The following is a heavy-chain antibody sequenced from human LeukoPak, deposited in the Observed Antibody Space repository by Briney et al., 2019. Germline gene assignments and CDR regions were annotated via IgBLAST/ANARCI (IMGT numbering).Heavy chain of an antibody. CDR1: GYTFTSYN. J-gene: IGHJ4*02. Sequence: ASVKVSCKASGYTFTSYNMHWVRQAPGQGLEWMGIINPSGGSTSYAQKFQGRVTMTRDTSTSTVYMELSSLRSEDTAVYYCARARYSGGFGELSVYFDYWGQGTLVTVSS. D-gene: IGHD3-10*01. CDR2: INPSGGST. V-gene: IGHV1-46*01. CDR3: ARARYSGGFGELSVYFDY.